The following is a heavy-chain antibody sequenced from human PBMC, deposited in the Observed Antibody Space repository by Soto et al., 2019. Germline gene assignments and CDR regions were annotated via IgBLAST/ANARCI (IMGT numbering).Heavy chain of an antibody. CDR3: ARVLTQLELRVYDP. J-gene: IGHJ5*02. CDR1: GFTFSSYW. Sequence: GSLRLSCAASGFTFSSYWMSWVRQAPGKGLEWVANIKQDGSEKYYVDSVKGRFTISRDNAKNSLYLQMNSLRAEDTAVYYCARVLTQLELRVYDPWGQGTLVTVSS. D-gene: IGHD1-7*01. V-gene: IGHV3-7*01. CDR2: IKQDGSEK.